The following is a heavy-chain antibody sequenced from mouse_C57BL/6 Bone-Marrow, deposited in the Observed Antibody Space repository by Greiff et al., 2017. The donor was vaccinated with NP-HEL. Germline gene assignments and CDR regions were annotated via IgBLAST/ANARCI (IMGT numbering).Heavy chain of an antibody. V-gene: IGHV14-2*01. CDR1: GFNIKDYY. Sequence: EVKLQESGAELVKPGASVKLSCTASGFNIKDYYMHWVKQRTEQGLEWIGRIDPEDGETKYAPKFQGKATITADTSSNTAYLQLSSLTSEDTAVYYCASPYYYGSSYRFDYWGQGTTLTVSS. J-gene: IGHJ2*01. D-gene: IGHD1-1*01. CDR2: IDPEDGET. CDR3: ASPYYYGSSYRFDY.